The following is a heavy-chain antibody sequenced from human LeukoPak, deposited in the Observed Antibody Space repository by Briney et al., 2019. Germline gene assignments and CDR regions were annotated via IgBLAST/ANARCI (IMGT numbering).Heavy chain of an antibody. D-gene: IGHD6-19*01. CDR2: INAGNGNT. CDR1: GYTFTSYA. Sequence: ASVKVSCKASGYTFTSYAMHWARQAPGQRLEWMGWINAGNGNTKYSQKFQGRVTITRDTSASTAYMELSSLRSEDTAVYYCARRSSGWYYFDYWGQGTLVTVSS. CDR3: ARRSSGWYYFDY. V-gene: IGHV1-3*01. J-gene: IGHJ4*02.